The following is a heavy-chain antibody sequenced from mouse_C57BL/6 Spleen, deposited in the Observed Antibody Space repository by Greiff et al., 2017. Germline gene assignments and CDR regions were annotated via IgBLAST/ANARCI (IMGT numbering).Heavy chain of an antibody. Sequence: QVQLQQPGAELVKPGASVKLSCKASGYTFTSYWMHWVKQRPGQGLEWIGMIHPNSGITNYNEKFQSKATLTVDKSSSTAYMQLSSLTSEDSAVYYCAIGGTKDYWGQGTTLTVSS. D-gene: IGHD3-3*01. V-gene: IGHV1-64*01. CDR3: AIGGTKDY. J-gene: IGHJ2*01. CDR2: IHPNSGIT. CDR1: GYTFTSYW.